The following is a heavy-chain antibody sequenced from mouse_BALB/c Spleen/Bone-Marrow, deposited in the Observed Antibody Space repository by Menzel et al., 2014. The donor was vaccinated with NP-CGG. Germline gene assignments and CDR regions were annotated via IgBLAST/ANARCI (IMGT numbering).Heavy chain of an antibody. V-gene: IGHV2-9*02. CDR3: AREGRYYGKRYYFDY. J-gene: IGHJ2*01. D-gene: IGHD1-1*01. Sequence: VKLQESGPGLVAPSQSLSITCTVSGFSLTSYGVHWVRQPLGKGLEWLGVIWAGGSTNYNSALMSRLSISKDNSKSQVFLKMNSLQTDDTAMYYCAREGRYYGKRYYFDYWGQGTTLTVSS. CDR2: IWAGGST. CDR1: GFSLTSYG.